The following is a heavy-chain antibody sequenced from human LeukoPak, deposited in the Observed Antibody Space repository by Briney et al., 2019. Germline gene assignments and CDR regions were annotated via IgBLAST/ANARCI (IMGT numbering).Heavy chain of an antibody. V-gene: IGHV4-59*11. CDR1: TGPIHRLH. CDR3: ARGYVWFDP. CDR2: IYYTEST. D-gene: IGHD5-12*01. Sequence: SDPQSLPCTVSTGPIHRLHGSGPPDPPGKGLEGIEYIYYTESTNYNHCLKSLVTISVDTSKNQFSLKLSSVTAADTAVYYCARGYVWFDPWGQGTLVTVSS. J-gene: IGHJ5*02.